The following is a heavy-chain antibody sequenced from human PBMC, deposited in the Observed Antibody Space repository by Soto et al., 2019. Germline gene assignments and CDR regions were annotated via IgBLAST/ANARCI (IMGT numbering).Heavy chain of an antibody. J-gene: IGHJ6*02. D-gene: IGHD2-15*01. CDR3: ARHFCSGGSCYNGMDV. CDR1: GYSFTSYW. CDR2: IYPGDSDT. V-gene: IGHV5-51*01. Sequence: GESLKISCKGSGYSFTSYWIAWVRQMPGKGLEWMGIIYPGDSDTRYSPSFQGQVTISADKSISTAYLQWSSLKASDTAMYYCARHFCSGGSCYNGMDVWGQGTTVTVSS.